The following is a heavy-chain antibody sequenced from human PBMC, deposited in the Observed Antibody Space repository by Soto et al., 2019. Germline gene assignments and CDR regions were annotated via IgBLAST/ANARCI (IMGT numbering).Heavy chain of an antibody. Sequence: QVQLVESGGGVVQPGRSLRLSCAASGFTFSSYGMHWVRQAPGKGLEWVAVISYEGSNKYYADSVKGRFTISRDNSKKTLYLLMNSVRAEDTAVYYCAKDQLRGVRGVITYYYGMDVWGQGTTVTVSS. CDR2: ISYEGSNK. CDR1: GFTFSSYG. CDR3: AKDQLRGVRGVITYYYGMDV. D-gene: IGHD3-10*01. J-gene: IGHJ6*02. V-gene: IGHV3-30*18.